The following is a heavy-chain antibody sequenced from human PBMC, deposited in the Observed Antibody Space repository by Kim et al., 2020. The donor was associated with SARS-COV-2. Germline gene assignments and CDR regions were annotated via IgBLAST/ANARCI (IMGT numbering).Heavy chain of an antibody. CDR2: TYYRSKWYN. J-gene: IGHJ5*02. Sequence: SQTLSLTCAISGDSVSSNSAAWNWIRQSPSRGLEWLGRTYYRSKWYNDYAVSVKSRITINPDTSKNQFSLQLNSVTPEDTAVYYCARDPYVWSSSGWVWFDPWGQGTLVTVSS. V-gene: IGHV6-1*01. CDR3: ARDPYVWSSSGWVWFDP. CDR1: GDSVSSNSAA. D-gene: IGHD3-16*01.